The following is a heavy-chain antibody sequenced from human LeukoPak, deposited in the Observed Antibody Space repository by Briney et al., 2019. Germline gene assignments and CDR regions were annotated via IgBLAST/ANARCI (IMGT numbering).Heavy chain of an antibody. V-gene: IGHV3-7*01. CDR2: IKQDGSEK. Sequence: PGGSLRLSCAASGFTFSSYWMSRVRQAPGKGLEWVANIKQDGSEKYYVDSVKGRFTVSRDNAKNSLYLQMNSLRAEDTAVYYCARDWYYYDSSGYSLFDYWGQGTLVTVSS. D-gene: IGHD3-22*01. CDR3: ARDWYYYDSSGYSLFDY. J-gene: IGHJ4*02. CDR1: GFTFSSYW.